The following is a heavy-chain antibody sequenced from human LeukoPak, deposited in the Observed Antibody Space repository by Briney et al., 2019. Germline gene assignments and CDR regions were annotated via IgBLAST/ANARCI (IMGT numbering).Heavy chain of an antibody. Sequence: GRSLRLSCAASGFTFSSYSMNWVRQAPGKGLEWVSSISSSSNYIYYADSVKGRFTISRDNAKNSLYLQMNSLRAEDTAVYYCARAPGREWLLRGSFDYWGQGTLVTVSS. D-gene: IGHD3-3*01. J-gene: IGHJ4*02. CDR3: ARAPGREWLLRGSFDY. CDR1: GFTFSSYS. V-gene: IGHV3-21*01. CDR2: ISSSSNYI.